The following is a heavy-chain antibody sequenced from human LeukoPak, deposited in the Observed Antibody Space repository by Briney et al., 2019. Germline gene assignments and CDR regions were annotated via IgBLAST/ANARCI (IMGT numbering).Heavy chain of an antibody. CDR1: GFPFDEYP. Sequence: GGSLRLSCAASGFPFDEYPMHWVRQAPGKGLEWVSLINADGAGTSYADSVKGRFTVSRDNSKKFLFLQMNSLRTEDSGLYYCAKKSGAPSNFDYWGQGTLVTVSS. D-gene: IGHD1-26*01. CDR3: AKKSGAPSNFDY. V-gene: IGHV3-43*02. CDR2: INADGAGT. J-gene: IGHJ4*02.